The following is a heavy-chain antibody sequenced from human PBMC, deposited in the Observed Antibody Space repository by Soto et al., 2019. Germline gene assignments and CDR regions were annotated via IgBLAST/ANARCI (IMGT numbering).Heavy chain of an antibody. V-gene: IGHV1-18*01. CDR1: GYTFTSYG. CDR3: ARVVVAVAGKGGGGYYYYGMDV. CDR2: ISAYNGNT. J-gene: IGHJ6*02. Sequence: QVQLVQSGAEVKKPGASVKVSCKASGYTFTSYGISWVRQAPGQGLEWMGWISAYNGNTNYAQKLQGRVTMTTDTATSTAYMELRSLRSDDTAVYYCARVVVAVAGKGGGGYYYYGMDVWGQGTTVTVSS. D-gene: IGHD6-19*01.